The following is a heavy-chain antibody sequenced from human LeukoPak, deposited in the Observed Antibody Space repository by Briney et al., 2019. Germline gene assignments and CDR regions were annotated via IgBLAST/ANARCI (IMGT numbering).Heavy chain of an antibody. CDR1: GGTFSSYT. D-gene: IGHD2-2*01. J-gene: IGHJ6*02. Sequence: ASVKVSFKASGGTFSSYTISWVRQAPGQGLEWMGRIIPILNITDYAQNFQGRVTLTADKPTSTAYMELSTLRSEDTAVYYCAKDGVVVVATSVYYYYYGMDVWGQGTTVTVSS. CDR2: IIPILNIT. V-gene: IGHV1-69*02. CDR3: AKDGVVVVATSVYYYYYGMDV.